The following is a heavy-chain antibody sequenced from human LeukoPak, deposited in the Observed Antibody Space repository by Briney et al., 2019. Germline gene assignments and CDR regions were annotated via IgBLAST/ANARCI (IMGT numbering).Heavy chain of an antibody. CDR3: AREGASVTNFDY. J-gene: IGHJ4*02. V-gene: IGHV4-39*07. CDR2: IYYSGST. D-gene: IGHD1-26*01. Sequence: SETLSLTCTVSGGSISSSSYYWGWIRQPPGKGLEWIGSIYYSGSTYYNPSLKSRVTISVDTSKNQFSLKLSSVTAADTAVYFCAREGASVTNFDYWGQGTLVTVSS. CDR1: GGSISSSSYY.